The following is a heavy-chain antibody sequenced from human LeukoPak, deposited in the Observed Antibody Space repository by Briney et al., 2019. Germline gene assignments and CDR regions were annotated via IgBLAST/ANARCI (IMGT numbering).Heavy chain of an antibody. CDR2: ISAYNSNT. CDR3: ARDRPLDFYCSGGSCYSDYYYYYGMDV. V-gene: IGHV1-18*01. Sequence: GASVKVSCKASGYTFTSYGISWVRQAPGQGLEWMGWISAYNSNTNYAQKLQGRLTMTTDTSTSTAYMELRSLRSDDTAVYYCARDRPLDFYCSGGSCYSDYYYYYGMDVWGQGTTVTVSS. J-gene: IGHJ6*02. D-gene: IGHD2-15*01. CDR1: GYTFTSYG.